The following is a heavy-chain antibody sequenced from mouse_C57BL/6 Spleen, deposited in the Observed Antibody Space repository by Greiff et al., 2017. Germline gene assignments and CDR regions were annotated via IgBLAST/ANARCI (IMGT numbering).Heavy chain of an antibody. CDR3: ARNWDEGFAY. V-gene: IGHV5-17*01. D-gene: IGHD4-1*01. Sequence: DVQLVESGGGLVKPGGSLKLSCAASGFTFSDYGMHWVRQAPEKGLEWVAYISSGSSTIYYADTVKGRFTISRDNAKNTLFLQMTSLRSEDTAMYYCARNWDEGFAYWGQGTLVTVSA. CDR2: ISSGSSTI. J-gene: IGHJ3*01. CDR1: GFTFSDYG.